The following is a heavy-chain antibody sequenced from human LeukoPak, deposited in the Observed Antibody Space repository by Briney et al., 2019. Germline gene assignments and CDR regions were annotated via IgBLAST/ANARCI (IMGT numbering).Heavy chain of an antibody. V-gene: IGHV3-23*01. D-gene: IGHD3-10*01. CDR3: AKDPSLLLWFGEYEN. CDR1: GFTFSSYA. J-gene: IGHJ4*02. CDR2: ISGSGGST. Sequence: GGSLRLSCAASGFTFSSYAMSWVRQAPGKGLEWVSAISGSGGSTYYADSVKGRFTISRDNSKNTLYLQMNSLRAEDTAVYYCAKDPSLLLWFGEYENWGQGTLVTVSS.